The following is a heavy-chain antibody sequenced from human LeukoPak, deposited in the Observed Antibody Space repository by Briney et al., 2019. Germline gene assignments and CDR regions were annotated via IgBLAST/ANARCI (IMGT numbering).Heavy chain of an antibody. CDR1: GYTFTSYD. Sequence: ASVKVSCKASGYTFTSYDINWVRQATGQGLEWMGWMNPNSGNTGYAQKFQGRVTMTRNTSISTAYMELSSLRSEDTAVYYCARGGSMVRGVIIPSLIRIFDYWGQGTLVTVSS. D-gene: IGHD3-10*01. CDR3: ARGGSMVRGVIIPSLIRIFDY. CDR2: MNPNSGNT. V-gene: IGHV1-8*01. J-gene: IGHJ4*02.